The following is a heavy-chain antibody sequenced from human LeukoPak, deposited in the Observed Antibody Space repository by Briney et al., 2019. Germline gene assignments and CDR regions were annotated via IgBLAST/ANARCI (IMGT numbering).Heavy chain of an antibody. V-gene: IGHV3-64*01. Sequence: PGGSLRLSCAASGFTFSSHAMHWVRQAPGKGLEYVSAISSNGGNTYYANSVKGRFTISRDNSKNTPYLQMGSLRAEDMAVYYCARGGREWLLRDDAFDMWGQGTMVTVSS. CDR2: ISSNGGNT. J-gene: IGHJ3*02. CDR3: ARGGREWLLRDDAFDM. CDR1: GFTFSSHA. D-gene: IGHD3-22*01.